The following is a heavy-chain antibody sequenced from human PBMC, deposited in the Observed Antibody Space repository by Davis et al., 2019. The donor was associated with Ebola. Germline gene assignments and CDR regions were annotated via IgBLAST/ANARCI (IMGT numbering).Heavy chain of an antibody. Sequence: GESLKISCTASGFTFGDYAMSWVRQAPGKGLEWVSYISSSGSTIYYADSVKGRFTISRDNAKNSLYLQMNSLRAEDTAVYYCARDVVVPAAIRDYYYYYGMDVWGQGTTVTVSS. D-gene: IGHD2-2*02. CDR2: ISSSGSTI. V-gene: IGHV3-11*01. CDR3: ARDVVVPAAIRDYYYYYGMDV. J-gene: IGHJ6*02. CDR1: GFTFGDYA.